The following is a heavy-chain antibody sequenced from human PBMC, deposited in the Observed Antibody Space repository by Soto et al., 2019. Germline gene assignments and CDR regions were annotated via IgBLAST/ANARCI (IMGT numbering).Heavy chain of an antibody. V-gene: IGHV4-30-2*01. CDR2: IYHIGTT. CDR1: GGSINSGGFP. CDR3: ARFSGTYLDS. J-gene: IGHJ4*02. Sequence: PSETLSLTCAVSGGSINSGGFPWSWIRQPPGKGLEWIGYIYHIGTTYYNPSLKSRVTISVDRSKNEFSLKLYSATAADTAVYYCARFSGTYLDSWGQGMLVTVSS. D-gene: IGHD1-26*01.